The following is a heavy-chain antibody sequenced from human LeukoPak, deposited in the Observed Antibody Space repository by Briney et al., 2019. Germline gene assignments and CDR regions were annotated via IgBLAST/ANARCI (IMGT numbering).Heavy chain of an antibody. D-gene: IGHD3-22*01. V-gene: IGHV1-69*05. J-gene: IGHJ6*03. CDR1: GYTFTGYY. Sequence: SVKVSCKASGYTFTGYYMHWVRLAPGQGLEWMGRINPIFGTANYAQKFQGRVTIPTDESTSTAYMELSSLRSEDTAVYYCARVVVIESYYYYYMDVWGKGTTVTVSS. CDR2: INPIFGTA. CDR3: ARVVVIESYYYYYMDV.